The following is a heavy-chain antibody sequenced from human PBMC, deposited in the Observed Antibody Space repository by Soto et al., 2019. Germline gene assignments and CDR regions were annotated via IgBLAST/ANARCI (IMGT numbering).Heavy chain of an antibody. CDR1: GGTFSSYA. CDR2: IITIFGTT. V-gene: IGHV1-69*13. D-gene: IGHD5-12*01. Sequence: ASVKVSCKASGGTFSSYAISWVRQAPGQGLEWMGGIITIFGTTNYAQKIQGRVTITADESTSTAYMKQSSLRSDDTAVYYCAREGVAPYYYYGMDVWGQGTPVTVSS. J-gene: IGHJ6*02. CDR3: AREGVAPYYYYGMDV.